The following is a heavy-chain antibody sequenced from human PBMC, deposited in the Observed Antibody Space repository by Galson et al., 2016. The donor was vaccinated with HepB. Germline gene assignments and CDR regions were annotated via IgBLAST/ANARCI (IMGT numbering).Heavy chain of an antibody. J-gene: IGHJ4*02. CDR3: ARGIAARPGGY. V-gene: IGHV1-3*01. CDR2: INAGNGNT. D-gene: IGHD6-6*01. Sequence: SVKVSCKASGYTFTSYAMHWVRQAPGQRLEWMGWINAGNGNTKYPQKFQGRVTITRDTSASTAYMELSSLRSEDTAVYYCARGIAARPGGYWGQGTLVTVSS. CDR1: GYTFTSYA.